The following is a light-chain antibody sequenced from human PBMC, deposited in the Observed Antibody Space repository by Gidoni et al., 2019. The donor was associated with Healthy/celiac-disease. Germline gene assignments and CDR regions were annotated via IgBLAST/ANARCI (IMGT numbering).Light chain of an antibody. V-gene: IGKV1-33*01. CDR3: LQYDNLPIT. CDR2: DVS. J-gene: IGKJ5*01. CDR1: QDIRNY. Sequence: DIQMTQSPSSLSASVGDRVTITCQASQDIRNYLNWYQQKPGKAPRFLIYDVSNLETGVPSRFSGSGSVTDFTLTISSLQPEDVATYYCLQYDNLPITFGQWTRLEIK.